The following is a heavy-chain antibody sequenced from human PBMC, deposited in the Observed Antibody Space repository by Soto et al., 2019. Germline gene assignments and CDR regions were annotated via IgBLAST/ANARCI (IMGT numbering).Heavy chain of an antibody. J-gene: IGHJ5*02. CDR1: GGTFSSYA. CDR3: ARDVGSLYDFWSGPLYNWFDP. D-gene: IGHD3-3*01. CDR2: IIPIFGTA. Sequence: SVKVSCKASGGTFSSYAISWVRQAPGQGLEWMGGIIPIFGTANYAQKFQGRVTMTTDTSTSTAYMELRSLRSDDTAVYYCARDVGSLYDFWSGPLYNWFDPWGQGTLVTVS. V-gene: IGHV1-69*05.